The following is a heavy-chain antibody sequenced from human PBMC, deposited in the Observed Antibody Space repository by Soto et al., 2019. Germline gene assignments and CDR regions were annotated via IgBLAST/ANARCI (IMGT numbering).Heavy chain of an antibody. CDR2: IYYSGST. CDR3: ARYCCRSYYFDY. J-gene: IGHJ4*02. D-gene: IGHD2-21*02. V-gene: IGHV4-59*01. CDR1: GGSISSYY. Sequence: QVQLQESGPGLVKPSETLSLTCTVSGGSISSYYWSLIRQPPGTGLEWIGYIYYSGSTNYNPALKSSITVSVKTTKNLSAMKLSSVTAADTAGYYCARYCCRSYYFDYWGQGTLVTVSS.